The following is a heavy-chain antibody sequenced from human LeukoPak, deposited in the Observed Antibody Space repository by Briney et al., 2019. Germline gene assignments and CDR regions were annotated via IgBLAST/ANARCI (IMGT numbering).Heavy chain of an antibody. V-gene: IGHV3-21*01. D-gene: IGHD6-6*01. CDR3: ARGRYSSSYP. CDR1: GFTFSSYS. Sequence: GGSLRLSCAASGFTFSSYSMNWVRQAPGKWREWVSSISSSSSYIYYPDSVKGRFTISRDNAKNSLYLQMNSLRAEETAVYYCARGRYSSSYPWGQGTLVTVSS. CDR2: ISSSSSYI. J-gene: IGHJ5*02.